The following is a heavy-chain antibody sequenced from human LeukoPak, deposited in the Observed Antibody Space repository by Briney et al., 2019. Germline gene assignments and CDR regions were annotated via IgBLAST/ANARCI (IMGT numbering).Heavy chain of an antibody. J-gene: IGHJ4*02. CDR1: GFTFSSYA. CDR2: ISYDGSNK. D-gene: IGHD2-2*01. V-gene: IGHV3-30-3*01. CDR3: ARGRGYCSSTSCHDHFDY. Sequence: GGSLRLSCSASGFTFSSYAMHWVRQAPGKGLEWVAVISYDGSNKYYADSVKGRFTISRDNSKNTLYLQMNSLRAEDTAVYYCARGRGYCSSTSCHDHFDYWGQGTLVTVSS.